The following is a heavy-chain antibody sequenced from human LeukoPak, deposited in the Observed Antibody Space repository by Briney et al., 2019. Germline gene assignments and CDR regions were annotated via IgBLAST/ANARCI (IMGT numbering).Heavy chain of an antibody. CDR1: GDSVSSHSAA. J-gene: IGHJ4*02. Sequence: SQTLSLTCAISGDSVSSHSAAWNWIRQSPSRGLEWLGRTYYRSKWYDDYAVSVRSRITITPDTSKNQFTLQLKSVTPEDTAVYYCSRANFYDSSGSVNFDYWGQGTLVTVSS. CDR3: SRANFYDSSGSVNFDY. CDR2: TYYRSKWYD. D-gene: IGHD3-22*01. V-gene: IGHV6-1*01.